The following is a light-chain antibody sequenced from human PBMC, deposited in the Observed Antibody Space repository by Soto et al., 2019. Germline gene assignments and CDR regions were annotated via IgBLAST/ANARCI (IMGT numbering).Light chain of an antibody. CDR2: GAS. CDR3: QQYGSSLPYT. CDR1: QSVGSRD. J-gene: IGKJ2*01. V-gene: IGKV3-20*01. Sequence: EIVLTQSPGTLSLSPGERATLSCRASQSVGSRDLAWYQHKPGQAPRLLIYGASSRHTGIPDRFSGSGSGTDFTLTISRLEPEDFAVYYCQQYGSSLPYTFGQGTKLEIK.